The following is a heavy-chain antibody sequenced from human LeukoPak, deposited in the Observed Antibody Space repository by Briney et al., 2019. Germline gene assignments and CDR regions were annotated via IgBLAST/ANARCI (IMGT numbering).Heavy chain of an antibody. CDR2: IYPGDSDT. D-gene: IGHD3-22*01. CDR3: ARRSRGYDSSGYYLDY. J-gene: IGHJ4*02. V-gene: IGHV5-51*01. Sequence: GESLKISCKGSGYSFTSYWIGWVRQMPGKGLEWMGIIYPGDSDTRYSPSFQGQVTISADKSISTAYLQWSSLKASDTAMYYCARRSRGYDSSGYYLDYWGQGTPVTVSS. CDR1: GYSFTSYW.